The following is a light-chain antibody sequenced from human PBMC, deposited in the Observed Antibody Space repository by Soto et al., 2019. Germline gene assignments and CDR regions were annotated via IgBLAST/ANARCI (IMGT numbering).Light chain of an antibody. CDR3: QQYNSWPIT. CDR2: DAS. CDR1: QSVSSN. V-gene: IGKV3-11*01. J-gene: IGKJ5*01. Sequence: EDVLTQSPATLSLSPGERATLSCRASQSVSSNLAWYQQRPGQAPRLLIYDASNRATGIPARFSGSGSGTDFTLTISSLQPEDFALYYCQQYNSWPITFGHGTRLENK.